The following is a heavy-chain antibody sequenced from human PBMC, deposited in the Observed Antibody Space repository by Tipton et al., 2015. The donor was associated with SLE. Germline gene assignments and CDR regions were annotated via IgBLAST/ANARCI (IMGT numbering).Heavy chain of an antibody. V-gene: IGHV4-39*01. CDR1: GGSISSSSYY. CDR2: ISYSGST. D-gene: IGHD5-18*01. J-gene: IGHJ2*01. CDR3: ASRGGYSYGLYWYFDL. Sequence: TLSLTCTVSGGSISSSSYYWGWIRQPPGKGLEWIGTISYSGSTYYNPSLKSRVTISVDTSKNQFSLKLSSVTAADTAVYYCASRGGYSYGLYWYFDLWGRGTLVTVSS.